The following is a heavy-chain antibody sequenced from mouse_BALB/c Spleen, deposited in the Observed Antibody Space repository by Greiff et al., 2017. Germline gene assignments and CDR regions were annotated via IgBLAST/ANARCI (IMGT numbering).Heavy chain of an antibody. J-gene: IGHJ4*01. CDR2: INPGSGGT. CDR1: GYAFTNYL. Sequence: QVQLQQSGAELVRPGTSVKVSCKASGYAFTNYLIEWVKQRPGQGLEWIGVINPGSGGTNYNEKFKGKATLTADKSSSTAYMQLSSLTSDDSAVYCCASSTMITARAMDYWGQGTSVTVSS. D-gene: IGHD2-4*01. CDR3: ASSTMITARAMDY. V-gene: IGHV1-54*01.